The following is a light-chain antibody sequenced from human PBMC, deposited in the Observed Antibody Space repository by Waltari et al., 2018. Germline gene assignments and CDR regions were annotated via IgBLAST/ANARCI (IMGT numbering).Light chain of an antibody. CDR1: QSVGRF. V-gene: IGKV3-20*01. J-gene: IGKJ1*01. CDR2: DAS. Sequence: EIVLTQSPGTLSLSPGDKATLSCRASQSVGRFLAWYQKKPGQAPRLLIYDASTRASGIPDRFSGSGSGTDFSLTISRLEPEDVAVYFCQKYVNLPATFGQGTKVEIQ. CDR3: QKYVNLPAT.